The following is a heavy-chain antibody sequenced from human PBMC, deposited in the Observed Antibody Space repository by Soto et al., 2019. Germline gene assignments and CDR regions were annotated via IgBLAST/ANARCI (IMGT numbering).Heavy chain of an antibody. Sequence: QVQLVESGGGVVQPGRSLRLSCAASGFTFSTYDMHWVRQAPGKGLEWVAVISSDGSNEYYADSVKGRFTISRDNSKNTLYVQMNSLRAADTAVYYCAKDRGDRSADDGADYWGQGTLVTVSS. CDR2: ISSDGSNE. V-gene: IGHV3-30*18. D-gene: IGHD4-17*01. CDR3: AKDRGDRSADDGADY. CDR1: GFTFSTYD. J-gene: IGHJ4*02.